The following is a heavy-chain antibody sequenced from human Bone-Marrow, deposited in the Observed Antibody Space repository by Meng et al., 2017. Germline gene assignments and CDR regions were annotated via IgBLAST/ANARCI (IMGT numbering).Heavy chain of an antibody. Sequence: GESLKISCAASGFTFSSYAMHWVRQAPGKGLEWVSSISSSSSYIYYADSVKGRFTISRDNAKNSLYLQMNSLRAEDTAVYCCARARAVAGTRRGNYYYYGMDVWGQGTTVTVSS. CDR1: GFTFSSYA. CDR3: ARARAVAGTRRGNYYYYGMDV. J-gene: IGHJ6*02. CDR2: ISSSSSYI. V-gene: IGHV3-21*01. D-gene: IGHD6-19*01.